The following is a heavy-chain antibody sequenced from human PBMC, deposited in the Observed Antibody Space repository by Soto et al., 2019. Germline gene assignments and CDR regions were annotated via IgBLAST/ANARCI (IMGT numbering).Heavy chain of an antibody. Sequence: GGSLRLSCAVSGFTFSGYTMHWVRQAPGKGLEWVALISYDGSNKYYADSVKGRFTISRDNSKNTLYLQMNSLRSEDTAMYYCANALVQADYWGQGTLVTVSS. CDR3: ANALVQADY. V-gene: IGHV3-30-3*01. CDR2: ISYDGSNK. CDR1: GFTFSGYT. D-gene: IGHD6-13*01. J-gene: IGHJ4*02.